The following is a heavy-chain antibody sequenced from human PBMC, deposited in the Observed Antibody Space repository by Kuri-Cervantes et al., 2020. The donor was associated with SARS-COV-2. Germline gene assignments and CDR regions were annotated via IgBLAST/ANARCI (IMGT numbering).Heavy chain of an antibody. D-gene: IGHD1-7*01. J-gene: IGHJ3*02. CDR1: GGSFSGYY. CDR3: AKDPRVLTRNYQPEAFDI. CDR2: INHSGST. Sequence: SQTLSLTCAVYGGSFSGYYWSWIRQPPGKGLEWIGEINHSGSTNYNPSLKRRVTISVDTSKNQFSLKLSSVTAADTAVYYCAKDPRVLTRNYQPEAFDIWGQGTMVTVSS. V-gene: IGHV4-34*01.